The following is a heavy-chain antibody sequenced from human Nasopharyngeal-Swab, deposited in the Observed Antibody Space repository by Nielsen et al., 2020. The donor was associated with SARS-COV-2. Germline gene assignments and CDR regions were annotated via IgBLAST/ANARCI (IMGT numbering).Heavy chain of an antibody. CDR2: IWYDGSNK. CDR3: AAAPSGDYGGY. J-gene: IGHJ4*02. CDR1: GFTFSNYG. D-gene: IGHD4-23*01. V-gene: IGHV3-33*01. Sequence: GESLKISCAASGFTFSNYGMHWVRQAPGKGLEWLAVIWYDGSNKYYADSVNGRFTISRDNSKNTVYLQMNSLRTEDTAVYYCAAAPSGDYGGYWGQETLVTVSS.